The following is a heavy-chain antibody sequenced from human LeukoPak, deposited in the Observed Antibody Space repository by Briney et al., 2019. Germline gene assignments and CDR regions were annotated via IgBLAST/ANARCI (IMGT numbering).Heavy chain of an antibody. J-gene: IGHJ4*02. Sequence: SETLSLTCAVSGGSISSSNWWSWVRQPPGKGLEWIGEIYHSGSTNYNPSLKSRVTISVDKSKNQFSQKLSSVTAADTAVYYCARLDPPNSSGYYYGGYWGQGTLVTVSS. CDR2: IYHSGST. V-gene: IGHV4-4*02. CDR1: GGSISSSNW. D-gene: IGHD3-22*01. CDR3: ARLDPPNSSGYYYGGY.